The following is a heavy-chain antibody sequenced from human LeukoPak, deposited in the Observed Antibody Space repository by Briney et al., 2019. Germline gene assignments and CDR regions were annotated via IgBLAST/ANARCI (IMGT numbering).Heavy chain of an antibody. CDR1: GFTFSSYS. D-gene: IGHD2-15*01. CDR2: ISSSSSYI. Sequence: GGSLRLSCAASGFTFSSYSMNWVRQAPGKWLEWVSSISSSSSYIYYADSVKGRFTISRDTSRSTLYLQMNSLRAEDAAVYYCAKAPVTSCRGAFCYPFDYWGQGTLVTVSS. V-gene: IGHV3-21*04. CDR3: AKAPVTSCRGAFCYPFDY. J-gene: IGHJ4*02.